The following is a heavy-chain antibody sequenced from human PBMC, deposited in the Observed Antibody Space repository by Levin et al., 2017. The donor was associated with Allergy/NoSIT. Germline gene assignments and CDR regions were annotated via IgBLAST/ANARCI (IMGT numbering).Heavy chain of an antibody. Sequence: LSLTCAASGFTFSRAAMHWVRQAPGKGLEWVAVISYDGSKEYFADSVKGRFTVSRDNSKNTAYLQMDSLRAEDTAVYYCARAGDWAAYCGGDCYRAVGGYFDYWGQGTLVTVSS. CDR1: GFTFSRAA. V-gene: IGHV3-30-3*01. CDR3: ARAGDWAAYCGGDCYRAVGGYFDY. J-gene: IGHJ4*02. D-gene: IGHD2-21*02. CDR2: ISYDGSKE.